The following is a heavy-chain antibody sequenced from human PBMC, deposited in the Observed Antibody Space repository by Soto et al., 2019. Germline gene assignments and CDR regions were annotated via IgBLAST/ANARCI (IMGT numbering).Heavy chain of an antibody. J-gene: IGHJ6*02. CDR3: ARGFHWSSRSYYGMDV. CDR2: IKQDGSEK. CDR1: GFTFSSYW. V-gene: IGHV3-7*03. Sequence: GGSLRLSCAASGFTFSSYWMSWVRQAPGKGLEWVANIKQDGSEKYYVDSVKGRFTISRDNAKNSLYLQMNSLRAEDTAVYYCARGFHWSSRSYYGMDVCGQGTTVTVS. D-gene: IGHD2-2*01.